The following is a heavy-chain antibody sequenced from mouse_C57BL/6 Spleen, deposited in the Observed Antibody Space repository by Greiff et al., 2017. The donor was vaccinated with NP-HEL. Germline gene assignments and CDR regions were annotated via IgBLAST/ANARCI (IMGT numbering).Heavy chain of an antibody. J-gene: IGHJ2*01. CDR2: ISSGSSTI. Sequence: DVMLVESGGGLVKPGGSLKLSCAASGFTFSDYGMHWVRQAPEKGLEWVAYISSGSSTIYYADTVKGRFTISRDNAKNTLFLQMTSLRSEDTAMYYCARLYYGSRGGYFDYWGQGTTLTVSS. D-gene: IGHD1-1*01. V-gene: IGHV5-17*01. CDR3: ARLYYGSRGGYFDY. CDR1: GFTFSDYG.